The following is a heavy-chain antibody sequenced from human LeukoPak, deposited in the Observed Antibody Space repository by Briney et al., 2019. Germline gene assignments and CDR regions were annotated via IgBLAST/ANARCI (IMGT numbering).Heavy chain of an antibody. Sequence: ASETLSLTCTVSGGSISSYYWSWIRQPPGKGLEWIGYIYSSGSTNYNSSLKSRVTISVDTSKNQFSLKLSSVTAADTAVYYCARVQDTAMVTGYGMDVWGQGTTVTVSS. CDR1: GGSISSYY. V-gene: IGHV4-59*12. CDR2: IYSSGST. CDR3: ARVQDTAMVTGYGMDV. J-gene: IGHJ6*02. D-gene: IGHD5-18*01.